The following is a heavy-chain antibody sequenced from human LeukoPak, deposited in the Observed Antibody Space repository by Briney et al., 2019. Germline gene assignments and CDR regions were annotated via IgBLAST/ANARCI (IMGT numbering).Heavy chain of an antibody. J-gene: IGHJ4*02. CDR1: GFTFSSYS. V-gene: IGHV3-48*04. Sequence: GGSLRLSCAASGFTFSSYSMNWVRQAPGKGLEWVSYITNDSSTIFYADSVKGRFTISRDNAKNSLYLQMNSLRAEDTAVYYWTTSISDQWGQGNRVTVSS. CDR2: ITNDSSTI. D-gene: IGHD5-24*01. CDR3: TTSISDQ.